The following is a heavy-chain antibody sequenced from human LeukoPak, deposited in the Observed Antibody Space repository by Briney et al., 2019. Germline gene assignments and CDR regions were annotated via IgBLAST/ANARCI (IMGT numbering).Heavy chain of an antibody. D-gene: IGHD1-26*01. CDR3: ARSGERGASSPDAFDV. V-gene: IGHV1-46*01. CDR1: GYIFTTYY. J-gene: IGHJ3*01. Sequence: ASVKVSCKASGYIFTTYYMHWVRQAPGQGLEWVGIINPHGGSTSNAQKFQGRVTMTRDTSTSTVYMELSRLRFEDTAVYYCARSGERGASSPDAFDVWGQGTLVTVSS. CDR2: INPHGGST.